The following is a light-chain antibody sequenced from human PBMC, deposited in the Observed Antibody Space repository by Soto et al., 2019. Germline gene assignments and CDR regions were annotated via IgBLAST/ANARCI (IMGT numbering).Light chain of an antibody. CDR2: KAS. CDR1: QTISSW. Sequence: DIQMTQSPSTLSGSVGDRVTITCRASQTISSWLAWYQQKPGKAPKLLIYKASTLKSGVPSRFSGSGSGTEFTLTIGSLQPVDFATYYCQHYNSYSEAFGQGTKVELK. J-gene: IGKJ1*01. CDR3: QHYNSYSEA. V-gene: IGKV1-5*03.